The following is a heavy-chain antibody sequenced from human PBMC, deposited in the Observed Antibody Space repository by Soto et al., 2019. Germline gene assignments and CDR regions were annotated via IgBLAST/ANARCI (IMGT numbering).Heavy chain of an antibody. J-gene: IGHJ5*02. V-gene: IGHV4-4*07. CDR2: ISASAGT. Sequence: SETLSLTCTVSGGSINTYYWRWIRQPAGKGLEWIGRISASAGTNYSPSLTSRVTMSMDRSNNQFSLELTSVTAADTAVYYCARGAGPPWFDPWGQGTLVTVSS. CDR1: GGSINTYY. CDR3: ARGAGPPWFDP.